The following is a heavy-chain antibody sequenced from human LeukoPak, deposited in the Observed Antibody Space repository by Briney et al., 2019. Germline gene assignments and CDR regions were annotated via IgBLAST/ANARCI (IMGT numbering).Heavy chain of an antibody. Sequence: GGSLRLSCAASGLTFSSYGMHWVRQAPGKGLEWVAVIWSDGSNKYYADSVKGRFSISRDNSKNTLYLQVNSLRAEDTAVYYCASAAGPFDNWGQGTLVTVSS. J-gene: IGHJ4*02. D-gene: IGHD6-13*01. CDR3: ASAAGPFDN. CDR2: IWSDGSNK. CDR1: GLTFSSYG. V-gene: IGHV3-33*01.